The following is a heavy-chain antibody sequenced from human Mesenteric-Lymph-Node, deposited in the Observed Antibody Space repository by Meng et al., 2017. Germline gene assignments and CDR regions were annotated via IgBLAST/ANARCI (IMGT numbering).Heavy chain of an antibody. J-gene: IGHJ2*01. D-gene: IGHD3-16*01. V-gene: IGHV4-39*07. CDR1: RGSLNNKNYY. CDR2: INFGGNA. CDR3: ARQGGVFPVDWFFDI. Sequence: SETLSLTCTVSRGSLNNKNYYWGWIRRPPGKGFEWIATINFGGNAYYNPSLKSRSTILVDTSNNQFSLRLTSVTAADTAFYYCARQGGVFPVDWFFDIWGRGSLVTVSS.